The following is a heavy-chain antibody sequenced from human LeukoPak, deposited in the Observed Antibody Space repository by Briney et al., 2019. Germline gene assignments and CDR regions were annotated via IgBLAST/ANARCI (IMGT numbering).Heavy chain of an antibody. D-gene: IGHD3-3*01. CDR3: ARGPPYYDFWSGYYH. CDR2: ISHSGST. CDR1: GGSFSGYY. V-gene: IGHV4-34*01. Sequence: SGTLSLTCAVYGGSFSGYYWSWIRQPPGKGLEWIGEISHSGSTNYNPSLKSRVTISVDTSKNQFSLKLSSVTAADTAVYYCARGPPYYDFWSGYYHWGQGTLVTVSS. J-gene: IGHJ4*02.